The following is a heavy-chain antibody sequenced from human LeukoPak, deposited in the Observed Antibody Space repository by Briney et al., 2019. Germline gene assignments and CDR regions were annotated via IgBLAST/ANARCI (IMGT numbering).Heavy chain of an antibody. V-gene: IGHV3-43D*03. CDR2: ISWDGGST. Sequence: GGSLRLSXAASGFTFNNYAMHWVRQAPGKGLEWVSLISWDGGSTYYADSVKGRFTISRDNSRNSLYLQMNSLKTEDTALYYCAKDFASTLVRGVISWGQGTLVTVSS. J-gene: IGHJ4*02. CDR3: AKDFASTLVRGVIS. CDR1: GFTFNNYA. D-gene: IGHD3-10*01.